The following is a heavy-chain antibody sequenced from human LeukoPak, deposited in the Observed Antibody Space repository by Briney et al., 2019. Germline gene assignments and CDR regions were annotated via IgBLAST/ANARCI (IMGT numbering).Heavy chain of an antibody. Sequence: GGSLRLSCAASGFTFSTYWMHWVRQDPAKGLVCVSEINEDGGITIYADSVKGRFTISRDNAKNTLFLQMNSLRDEDTAVYYCARLSGPASRDFDYWGQGTLVTVSS. CDR2: INEDGGIT. CDR3: ARLSGPASRDFDY. V-gene: IGHV3-74*01. J-gene: IGHJ4*02. CDR1: GFTFSTYW. D-gene: IGHD6-19*01.